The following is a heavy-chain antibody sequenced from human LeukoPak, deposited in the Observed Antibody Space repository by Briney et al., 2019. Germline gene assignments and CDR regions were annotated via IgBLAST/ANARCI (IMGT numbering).Heavy chain of an antibody. CDR2: TYYRSKWYN. D-gene: IGHD3-9*01. J-gene: IGHJ5*02. V-gene: IGHV6-1*01. CDR1: GDSVSSNSAA. Sequence: SQTLSLTCAISGDSVSSNSAAWNWIRQSPSRCLEWLGRTYYRSKWYNDYAVSVKSRITINPDTSKNQFSLQLNSVTPEDTAVYYCARDHGILTGYYDGDWFDPWGQGTLVTVSS. CDR3: ARDHGILTGYYDGDWFDP.